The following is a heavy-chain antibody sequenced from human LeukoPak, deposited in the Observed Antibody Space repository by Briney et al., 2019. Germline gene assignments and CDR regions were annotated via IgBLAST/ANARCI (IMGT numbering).Heavy chain of an antibody. V-gene: IGHV3-30*02. J-gene: IGHJ4*02. D-gene: IGHD6-13*01. CDR3: AKPYSSSWYDYFDY. CDR2: IRYDGSNT. CDR1: GFTFSSYG. Sequence: GGSLRLSCAASGFTFSSYGMHWVRQAPGKGLEWVAFIRYDGSNTYYADSVKGRFTISRDNSKNTLYLQMNSLRAEDTAVYYCAKPYSSSWYDYFDYWGQGTLVTVSS.